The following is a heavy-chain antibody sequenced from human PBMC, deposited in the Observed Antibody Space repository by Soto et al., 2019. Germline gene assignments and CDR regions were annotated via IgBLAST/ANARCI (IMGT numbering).Heavy chain of an antibody. CDR1: GFSFSTFW. D-gene: IGHD5-18*01. J-gene: IGHJ4*02. V-gene: IGHV3-74*01. Sequence: EVQLVESGGGLVQPGGSLRLSCAASGFSFSTFWMHWVRQAPGKGLVWVSRISSDGSRTSYADSVKGRFTISRDNAKNTLYLQLNSLRAEGTSIYYCARVYSSLSSYDYWGQGTLVTVSS. CDR3: ARVYSSLSSYDY. CDR2: ISSDGSRT.